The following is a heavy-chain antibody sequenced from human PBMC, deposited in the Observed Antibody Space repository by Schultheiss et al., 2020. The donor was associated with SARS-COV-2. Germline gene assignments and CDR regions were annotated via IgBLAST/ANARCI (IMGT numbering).Heavy chain of an antibody. D-gene: IGHD3-10*01. CDR2: ISWNSYSI. CDR1: GFTFDDYA. J-gene: IGHJ6*02. CDR3: ARDNTYYGPMDV. Sequence: GGSLRLSCVASGFTFDDYAIHWVRQAPGKGLEWVSGISWNSYSIGYADSVKGRFTISRDNAKNSLNLQMNSLRAEDTAIYYCARDNTYYGPMDVWGQGTTVTVSS. V-gene: IGHV3-9*01.